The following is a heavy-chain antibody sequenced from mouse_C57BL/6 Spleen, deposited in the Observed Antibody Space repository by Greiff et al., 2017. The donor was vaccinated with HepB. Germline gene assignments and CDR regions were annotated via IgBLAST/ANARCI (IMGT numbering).Heavy chain of an antibody. CDR1: GFTFSSYG. Sequence: EVQLLESGGDLVKPGGSLKLSCAASGFTFSSYGMSWVRQTPDQGLEWVATISSGGSYTYYPDSVKGRFTISRDNATNTLYLQRSRLKSEDTAMYYCARQVYYGSSLYYFDYWGQGTTLTVSS. V-gene: IGHV5-6*01. CDR2: ISSGGSYT. D-gene: IGHD1-1*01. J-gene: IGHJ2*01. CDR3: ARQVYYGSSLYYFDY.